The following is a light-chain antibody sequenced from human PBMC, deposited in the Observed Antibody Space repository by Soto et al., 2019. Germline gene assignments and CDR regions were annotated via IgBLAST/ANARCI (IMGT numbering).Light chain of an antibody. V-gene: IGKV1-39*01. CDR2: TSF. Sequence: IQMTQSPSSLSASVGDRVSITCRARQSIGTFLNWYQQKPGEAPNLLIHTSFTLYSGFPSRVSGTASGPDCTVTISRLPPEDYATCFCQQTLSAQWAFGQGT. CDR3: QQTLSAQWA. J-gene: IGKJ1*01. CDR1: QSIGTF.